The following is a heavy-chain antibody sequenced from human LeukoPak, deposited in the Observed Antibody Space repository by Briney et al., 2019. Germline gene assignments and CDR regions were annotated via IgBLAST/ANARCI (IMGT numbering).Heavy chain of an antibody. CDR3: ARGNMEWLPFDY. J-gene: IGHJ4*02. CDR1: GYXFTGYF. V-gene: IGHV1-2*02. CDR2: INPNSGGT. Sequence: ASVKVSCKTSGYXFTGYFTHWVRQAPGQGLEWMGWINPNSGGTKYAQKFQGRVTMTRDTSISSAYMELSRLRSDDRAVYYCARGNMEWLPFDYWGQGTLVTVSS. D-gene: IGHD5-12*01.